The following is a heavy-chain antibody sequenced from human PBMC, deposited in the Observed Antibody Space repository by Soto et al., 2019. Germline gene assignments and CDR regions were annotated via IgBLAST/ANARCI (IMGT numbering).Heavy chain of an antibody. CDR1: GGSFSGYY. J-gene: IGHJ3*02. Sequence: PSETLSLTCAVYGGSFSGYYWSWIRQPPGKGLEWIGEINHSGSTNYNPSLKSRVTISVDTSKNHFSLQLNSVTPEDTAVYYCARERGFLSEAFDIWGRGTMVTVSS. D-gene: IGHD2-21*01. V-gene: IGHV4-34*01. CDR3: ARERGFLSEAFDI. CDR2: INHSGST.